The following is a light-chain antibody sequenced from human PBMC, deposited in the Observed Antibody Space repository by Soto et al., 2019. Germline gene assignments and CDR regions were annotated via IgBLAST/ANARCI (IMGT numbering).Light chain of an antibody. J-gene: IGKJ2*01. CDR1: QSISSW. CDR3: QQYNSYLYT. Sequence: MTQSPSTLSASVGDRVTITCRASQSISSWLAWYQQKPGKAPKLLIYKASSLESGVPSRFSGSGSGTEFTLTISSLPPDDFATYYCQQYNSYLYTFGQGTKLEIK. V-gene: IGKV1-5*03. CDR2: KAS.